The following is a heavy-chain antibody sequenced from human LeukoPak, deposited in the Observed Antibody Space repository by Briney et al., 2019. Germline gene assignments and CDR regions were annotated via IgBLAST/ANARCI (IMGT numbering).Heavy chain of an antibody. CDR2: ISSSSSTI. D-gene: IGHD3-10*01. Sequence: GGSLRLSCAASGFTFSSYSMNWVRQAPGKGLEWVSYISSSSSTIYYADSVKGRFTISRDNAKNSLYLQMNSLRAEDTAVYYCAREPSGSYLYYFDYWGQGTLVTVSS. CDR3: AREPSGSYLYYFDY. V-gene: IGHV3-48*01. CDR1: GFTFSSYS. J-gene: IGHJ4*02.